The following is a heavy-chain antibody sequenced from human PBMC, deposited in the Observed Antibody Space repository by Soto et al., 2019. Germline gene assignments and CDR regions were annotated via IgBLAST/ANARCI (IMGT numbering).Heavy chain of an antibody. CDR2: ISTYNGDT. J-gene: IGHJ4*02. Sequence: QVQLVQSGAEVKKPGASVKVSCKASGYSFTSYGISWVRQAPGQGLEWMGWISTYNGDTNYAQKRQGRLTMTTDTSTSTAYMELRSLRYDDTAVYFCARDLNSASYYNYWGQGTLVTVSS. CDR3: ARDLNSASYYNY. V-gene: IGHV1-18*01. CDR1: GYSFTSYG. D-gene: IGHD1-26*01.